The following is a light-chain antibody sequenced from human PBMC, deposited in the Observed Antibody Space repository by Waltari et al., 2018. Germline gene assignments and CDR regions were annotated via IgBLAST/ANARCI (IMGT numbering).Light chain of an antibody. CDR2: GSS. J-gene: IGKJ1*01. V-gene: IGKV3-20*01. CDR1: RCVGLSS. Sequence: IVLTQSPGILSLSPGERAALSCRASRCVGLSSLAWYQQIPGQAPSPLIYGSSIRATGIPDRFSGSGSGADLTLTISRLEPEDFAMYYCQHYGNSLWTFGQGTKLEIK. CDR3: QHYGNSLWT.